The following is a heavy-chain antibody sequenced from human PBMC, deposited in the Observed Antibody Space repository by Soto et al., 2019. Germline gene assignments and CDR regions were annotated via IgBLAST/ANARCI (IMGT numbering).Heavy chain of an antibody. CDR3: ASSYGSGSRALDY. Sequence: QVQLVQSGAEVKRPGSSVKVSCKASGDTFTFYSINWVRQAPGLGLEWMGRINPILSMSNYAQRFQGRVTMTADKSTSTAYMELSSLRSEDTAIYYCASSYGSGSRALDYWGQGALVTVSS. CDR1: GDTFTFYS. CDR2: INPILSMS. V-gene: IGHV1-69*02. D-gene: IGHD3-10*01. J-gene: IGHJ4*02.